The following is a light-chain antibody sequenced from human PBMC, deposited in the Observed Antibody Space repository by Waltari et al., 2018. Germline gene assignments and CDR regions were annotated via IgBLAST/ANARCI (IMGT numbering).Light chain of an antibody. CDR1: QSVSYY. CDR3: QQRRTWPLT. J-gene: IGKJ4*01. CDR2: DAS. Sequence: EIVLTQSPATLSFSTGERATLSCRASQSVSYYLAWYQQRPGQAPRLLIYDASSRATGIPARFSGSGSETDFTLTISSLEPEDFAVYYCQQRRTWPLTFGGGTKVEI. V-gene: IGKV3-11*01.